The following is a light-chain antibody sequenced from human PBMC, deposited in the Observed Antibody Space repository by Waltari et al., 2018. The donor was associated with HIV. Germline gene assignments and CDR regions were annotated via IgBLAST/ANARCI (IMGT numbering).Light chain of an antibody. Sequence: EIVLTQSPGTLSLSPGERATLSCRAVQRLSSSYLAWCRQTPGQAPRLLIYGASSRAAGIPDRFSGSGSGTDFSLTIRRLEPEDFAVYFCQQYATASFTFGPGTKVDIK. CDR3: QQYATASFT. J-gene: IGKJ3*01. CDR1: QRLSSSY. V-gene: IGKV3-20*01. CDR2: GAS.